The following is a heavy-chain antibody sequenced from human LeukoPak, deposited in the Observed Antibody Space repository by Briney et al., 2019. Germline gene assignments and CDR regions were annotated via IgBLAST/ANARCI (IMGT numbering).Heavy chain of an antibody. CDR3: VKVLASGDAFDI. J-gene: IGHJ3*02. CDR1: GFPFNSYA. D-gene: IGHD3-10*01. CDR2: ISARGDST. V-gene: IGHV3-23*01. Sequence: GGSLRLSCAASGFPFNSYAMTWVRQAPGKGLEWVSAISARGDSTYYADSVKGRFTTSRDNSKYTLYLQMNSLRADDTALYYCVKVLASGDAFDIWGQGTMVIVSS.